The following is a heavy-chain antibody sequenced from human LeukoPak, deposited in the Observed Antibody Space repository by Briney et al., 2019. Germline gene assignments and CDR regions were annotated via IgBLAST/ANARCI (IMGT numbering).Heavy chain of an antibody. D-gene: IGHD2-8*01. CDR1: GFTFSSYG. CDR3: AGSLGYCTSNVCYLKY. J-gene: IGHJ4*02. V-gene: IGHV3-30*02. CDR2: IRYDGSNK. Sequence: GGSLRLSCAASGFTFSSYGMHWVRRAPGKGLEWVAFIRYDGSNKYYADSVKGRFTISRDNSKNTLYLQMNSLRAEDTAVYYCAGSLGYCTSNVCYLKYWGQGTLVTVSS.